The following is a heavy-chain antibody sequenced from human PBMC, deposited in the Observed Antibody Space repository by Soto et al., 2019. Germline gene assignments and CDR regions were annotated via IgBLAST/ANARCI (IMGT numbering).Heavy chain of an antibody. CDR1: GYTFTSYD. CDR2: MNPNSGNT. D-gene: IGHD3-10*01. V-gene: IGHV1-8*01. J-gene: IGHJ3*02. CDR3: ASGPNYYGSGSDAFDI. Sequence: ASVKVSCKASGYTFTSYDINWVRQATGQGLEWMGWMNPNSGNTGYAQKFQGRVTMTRNTSISTAYMELSSLRSEDTAVYYCASGPNYYGSGSDAFDIWGQGTMVTVSS.